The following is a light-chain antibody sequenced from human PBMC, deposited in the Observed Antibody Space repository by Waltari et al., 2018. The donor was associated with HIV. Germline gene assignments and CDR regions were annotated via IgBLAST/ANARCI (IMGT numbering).Light chain of an antibody. CDR1: SSHIGSNY. Sequence: QSVLTQPPSASGTPGQRVTISCSGSSSHIGSNYIYWYQQLPGTAPKLLNYGNNQRPSGVPDRFSGSKSGTSASLAISGLRSEDEADYYCAAWDDTLSGRVFGGGTKLTVL. CDR2: GNN. CDR3: AAWDDTLSGRV. V-gene: IGLV1-47*01. J-gene: IGLJ3*02.